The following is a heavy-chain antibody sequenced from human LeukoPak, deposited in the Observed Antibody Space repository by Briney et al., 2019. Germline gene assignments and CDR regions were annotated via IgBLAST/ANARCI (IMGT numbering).Heavy chain of an antibody. Sequence: PSETPSLTCTVSGGSISSYYWSWIRQPPGKGLEWIGYIYYSGSTNYNPSLKSRVSMSVDTSKNQFSLTLTSVTVADTAFYYCARGGIRGYSAFDNLDFWGLGTHVTVSS. CDR1: GGSISSYY. CDR2: IYYSGST. V-gene: IGHV4-59*01. J-gene: IGHJ4*02. D-gene: IGHD5-12*01. CDR3: ARGGIRGYSAFDNLDF.